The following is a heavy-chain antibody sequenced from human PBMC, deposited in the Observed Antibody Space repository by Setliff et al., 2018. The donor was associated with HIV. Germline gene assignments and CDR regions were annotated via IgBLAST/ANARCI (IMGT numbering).Heavy chain of an antibody. V-gene: IGHV2-5*01. CDR2: VSWNDDK. D-gene: IGHD6-13*01. CDR3: ANRLATAGFHFDY. CDR1: GFSLSASAVG. J-gene: IGHJ4*02. Sequence: SGPTLVNPTQTLTLTCTFSGFSLSASAVGVGWIRQPPGKALEWLALVSWNDDKCYNPSLSARLTITKDTSKNQLVLTMTTMDPVDTATYYCANRLATAGFHFDYWGQGMLVTVSS.